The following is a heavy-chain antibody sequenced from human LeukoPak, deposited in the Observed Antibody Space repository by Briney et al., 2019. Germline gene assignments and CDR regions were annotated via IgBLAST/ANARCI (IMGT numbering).Heavy chain of an antibody. J-gene: IGHJ4*02. CDR2: INPNSAGT. CDR3: ARGGDSSSWYLNY. Sequence: GASVKVSCKASGYTFTGYYMHWVRQAPGQGLEWMGWINPNSAGTNYAQKFQGWVTMTRDTSISTAYMELSRLRSDDTAVYYCARGGDSSSWYLNYWGQGPLVTVSS. CDR1: GYTFTGYY. D-gene: IGHD6-13*01. V-gene: IGHV1-2*04.